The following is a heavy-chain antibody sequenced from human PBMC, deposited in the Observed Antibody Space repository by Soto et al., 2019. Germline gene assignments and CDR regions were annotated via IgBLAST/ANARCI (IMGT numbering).Heavy chain of an antibody. CDR2: TYYRSKWYN. Sequence: TLSLTCAISGDSVSSNSAAWNWIRQSPSRGLEWLGRTYYRSKWYNDYAVSVKSRITINPDTSKNQFSLQLNSVTPEDTAVYYCARDVMQQLPPWRYGMYVWGQGATVTVSS. CDR3: ARDVMQQLPPWRYGMYV. V-gene: IGHV6-1*01. CDR1: GDSVSSNSAA. J-gene: IGHJ6*02. D-gene: IGHD6-13*01.